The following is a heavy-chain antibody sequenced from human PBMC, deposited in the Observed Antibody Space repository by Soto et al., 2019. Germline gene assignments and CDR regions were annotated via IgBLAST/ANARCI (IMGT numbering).Heavy chain of an antibody. Sequence: ASVKVSCKVSGYTLTELSMHWVRQAPGKGLEWMGGFDPEDGETIYAQKFQGRVTMTEDTSTDTAYMELSSLRSEDTAVYYCAGVYSSSWYYFDYWGQGTLATVSS. J-gene: IGHJ4*02. V-gene: IGHV1-24*01. CDR1: GYTLTELS. D-gene: IGHD6-13*01. CDR2: FDPEDGET. CDR3: AGVYSSSWYYFDY.